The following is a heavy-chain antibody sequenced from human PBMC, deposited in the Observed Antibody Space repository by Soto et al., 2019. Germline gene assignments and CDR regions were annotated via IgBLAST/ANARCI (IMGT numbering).Heavy chain of an antibody. D-gene: IGHD6-13*01. J-gene: IGHJ3*02. CDR3: AKEGQQLVHGAFDI. V-gene: IGHV3-23*01. Sequence: GGSRRLSGAASGFTFSSYAMSWGGEAPGKGLEWVSAISGSGGSTYYADSVKGRFTISRDNSKNTLYLQMNSLTAEETAVYSCAKEGQQLVHGAFDIWGQGTMVTVSS. CDR2: ISGSGGST. CDR1: GFTFSSYA.